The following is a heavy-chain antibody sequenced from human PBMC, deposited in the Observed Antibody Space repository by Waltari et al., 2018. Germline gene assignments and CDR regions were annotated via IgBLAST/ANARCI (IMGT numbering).Heavy chain of an antibody. V-gene: IGHV3-48*04. CDR1: GFTFSSYS. Sequence: EVQLVESGGGLVQPGGSLRLSCAASGFTFSSYSMNWVRQAPGKGPEWVSYISSSSSTIYYADSVKGRFTISRDNAKNSLYLQMNSLRAEDTAVYYCARIGYYYGSGSYFYYYYGMDVWGQGTTVTVSS. J-gene: IGHJ6*02. CDR3: ARIGYYYGSGSYFYYYYGMDV. CDR2: ISSSSSTI. D-gene: IGHD3-10*01.